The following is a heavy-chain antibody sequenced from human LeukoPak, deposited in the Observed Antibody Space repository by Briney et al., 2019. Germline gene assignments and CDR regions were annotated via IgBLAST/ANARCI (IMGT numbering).Heavy chain of an antibody. J-gene: IGHJ6*02. CDR2: ISSSGGTT. CDR1: GFTFSNYA. D-gene: IGHD2-21*02. CDR3: TKVRLSNLYYYYGMDV. V-gene: IGHV3-23*01. Sequence: GGSLRLSCAASGFTFSNYAMNWVRQAPGKGLEWLSAISSSGGTTCYADSVKGRFTISRDNSRNTLYLQMNSLRVADTAVYFCTKVRLSNLYYYYGMDVWGQGTTVTVSS.